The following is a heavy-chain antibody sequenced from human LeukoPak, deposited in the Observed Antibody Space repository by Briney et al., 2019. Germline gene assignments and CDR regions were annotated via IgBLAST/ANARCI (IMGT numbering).Heavy chain of an antibody. D-gene: IGHD6-13*01. Sequence: PSETLSLTCNVSGVSISSSSYYWGWIRQPPGKGLEWIGSIYYSGSTYYNPSLKSRVTISVDTSKNQFSLKLSSVTAADTAVYYCARAYSSSSWYYYYYYMDVWGKGTTVTVSS. J-gene: IGHJ6*03. CDR3: ARAYSSSSWYYYYYYMDV. V-gene: IGHV4-39*07. CDR1: GVSISSSSYY. CDR2: IYYSGST.